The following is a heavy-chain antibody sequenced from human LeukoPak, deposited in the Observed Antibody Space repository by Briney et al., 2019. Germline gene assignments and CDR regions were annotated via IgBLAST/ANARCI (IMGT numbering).Heavy chain of an antibody. CDR2: FYASGNT. CDR3: ARGYRYSFDF. V-gene: IGHV3-53*01. D-gene: IGHD5-18*01. CDR1: GFTVSNNF. J-gene: IGHJ5*01. Sequence: PGGSLRLSCAASGFTVSNNFMTWVLQAPGKGLEWVSVFYASGNTYYADSVKRRFTISRDNSKHTLYLQMNSLRAEDTALYYCARGYRYSFDFWGQGTLVTVSS.